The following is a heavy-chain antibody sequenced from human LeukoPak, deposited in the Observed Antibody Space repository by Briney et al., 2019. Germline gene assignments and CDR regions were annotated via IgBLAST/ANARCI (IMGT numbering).Heavy chain of an antibody. V-gene: IGHV3-66*02. D-gene: IGHD2-2*01. CDR1: GFTVSSNY. J-gene: IGHJ6*03. CDR3: ARNVPYYYYMDV. Sequence: PGGSLRLSCAASGFTVSSNYMSWVRRAPGKGLEWVSVIYSGGSTYYADSVKGRFTISRDNSKNTLYLQMNSLRAEDTAVYYCARNVPYYYYMDVWGKGTTVTVSS. CDR2: IYSGGST.